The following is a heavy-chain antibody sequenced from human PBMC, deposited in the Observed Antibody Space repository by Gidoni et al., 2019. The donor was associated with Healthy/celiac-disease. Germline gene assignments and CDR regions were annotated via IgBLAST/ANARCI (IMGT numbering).Heavy chain of an antibody. D-gene: IGHD4-17*01. J-gene: IGHJ4*02. Sequence: EVQLVESGGGLVQPGGSLRLACAAAGFTFSSYEMNWVRQAQGKGLEWVSYISSSGSTIYYADSVKSRFTISRDNAKNSLYLQMNSLRAEDTAVYYCAREVYGDPYGDPYWGQGTLVTVSS. CDR1: GFTFSSYE. CDR3: AREVYGDPYGDPY. V-gene: IGHV3-48*03. CDR2: ISSSGSTI.